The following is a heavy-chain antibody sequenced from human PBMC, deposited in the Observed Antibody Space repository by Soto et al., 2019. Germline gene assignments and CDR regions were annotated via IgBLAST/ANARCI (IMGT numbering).Heavy chain of an antibody. D-gene: IGHD3-10*01. J-gene: IGHJ6*03. CDR2: INDSGNI. Sequence: WTCIRQTPEKGLEWIGEINDSGNINYNPSLKSRVTILVDTAKKQISLRLSSVTAADTAVYYCARGLILWFGELSRRGGYYYYMDVWGKGTTVTVSS. V-gene: IGHV4-34*01. CDR3: ARGLILWFGELSRRGGYYYYMDV.